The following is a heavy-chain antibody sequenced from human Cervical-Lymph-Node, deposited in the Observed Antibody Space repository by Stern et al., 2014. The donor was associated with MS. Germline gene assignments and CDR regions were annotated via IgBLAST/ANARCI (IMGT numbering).Heavy chain of an antibody. D-gene: IGHD6-13*01. CDR1: RGTFSKFP. J-gene: IGHJ5*02. CDR3: ALSSETSDRWYSLGYDL. CDR2: IFPVFGTP. V-gene: IGHV1-69*01. Sequence: VQLVESGAEVTKPGSSVQVSCKASRGTFSKFPSSWVRQTPGQGLEWMGGIFPVFGTPTYAQEFRGRVTIPADVSTSTVYMELSSLRSDDTAVYYCALSSETSDRWYSLGYDLWGQGTLVTVS.